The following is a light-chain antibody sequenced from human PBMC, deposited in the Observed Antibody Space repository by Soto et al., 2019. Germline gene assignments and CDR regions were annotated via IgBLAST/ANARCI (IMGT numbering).Light chain of an antibody. J-gene: IGLJ1*01. CDR1: SSNIGNDY. CDR2: DNN. Sequence: QSVLTQPPSVSAAPGQTVTISCSGSSSNIGNDYVSWYQQFPGTAPKLLVYDNNKRSSGIPDRFSASSSGTSATLGITGLQTGDEADYYCGAWDRSRSAYVCGTATKLTVL. V-gene: IGLV1-51*01. CDR3: GAWDRSRSAYV.